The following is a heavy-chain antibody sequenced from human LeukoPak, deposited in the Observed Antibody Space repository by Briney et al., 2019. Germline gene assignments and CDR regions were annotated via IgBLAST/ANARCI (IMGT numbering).Heavy chain of an antibody. D-gene: IGHD6-13*01. V-gene: IGHV4-30-2*01. J-gene: IGHJ6*02. CDR3: ARAGAYSSSWYFRPNYYYYGMDV. CDR2: INHSGST. CDR1: GGSISSGGYY. Sequence: SQTLSLTCTVSGGSISSGGYYWSWIRQPPGKGLEWIGEINHSGSTNYNPSLKSRVTISVDTSKDQFSLKLSSVTAADTAVYYCARAGAYSSSWYFRPNYYYYGMDVWGQGTTVTVSS.